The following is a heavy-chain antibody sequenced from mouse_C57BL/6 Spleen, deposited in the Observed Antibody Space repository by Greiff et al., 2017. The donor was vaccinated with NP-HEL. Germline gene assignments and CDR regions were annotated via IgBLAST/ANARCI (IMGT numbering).Heavy chain of an antibody. CDR1: GYTFTSYW. V-gene: IGHV1-64*01. J-gene: IGHJ1*03. CDR2: IHPNSGST. CDR3: APYYSNSYWYFDV. Sequence: QVQLKQPGAELVKPGASVKLSCKASGYTFTSYWMHWVKQRPGQGLEWIGMIHPNSGSTNYNEKFKSKATLTLDKSSSTAYMQLSSLTSEDSAVYYCAPYYSNSYWYFDVWGTGTTVTVSS. D-gene: IGHD2-5*01.